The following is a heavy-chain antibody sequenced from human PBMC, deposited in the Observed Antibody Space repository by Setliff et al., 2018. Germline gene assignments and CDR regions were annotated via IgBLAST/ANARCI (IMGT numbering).Heavy chain of an antibody. D-gene: IGHD3-22*01. CDR3: AKNRYESSGYNFHF. J-gene: IGHJ4*02. CDR2: ISNDAYTI. V-gene: IGHV3-11*01. Sequence: PGGSLRLSCAASGFSFSDYYMMWIRQAPGKGLEWVSYISNDAYTIHYADSVKGRFIIPRDNSKNTLYLQMNSLRAEDTAVYYCAKNRYESSGYNFHFWGQGTLVTVSS. CDR1: GFSFSDYY.